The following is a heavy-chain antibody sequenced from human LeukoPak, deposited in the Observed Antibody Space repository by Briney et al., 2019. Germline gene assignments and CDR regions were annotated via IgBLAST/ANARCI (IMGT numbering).Heavy chain of an antibody. J-gene: IGHJ4*02. Sequence: SETLSLTCAVYGGSFSGYYWSWIRQPPGKGLEWIGEINHSGSTNYNPSLKSRVTISVDTSKNQFSLKLSSVTAEDTAVYYCARDTTPGYDSSGFLHWGQGTLVTVSS. V-gene: IGHV4-34*01. CDR1: GGSFSGYY. D-gene: IGHD3-22*01. CDR2: INHSGST. CDR3: ARDTTPGYDSSGFLH.